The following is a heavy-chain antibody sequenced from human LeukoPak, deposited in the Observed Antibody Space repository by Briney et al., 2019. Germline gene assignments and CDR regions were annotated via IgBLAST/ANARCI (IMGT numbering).Heavy chain of an antibody. J-gene: IGHJ3*01. Sequence: PGGSLRLSCAASGFNVSSNYMSWVRQAPGKGLEWVSVIYSGGNTYYADSVKGRFTISRDNSKNTLYLQVNSLRAEDTAVYFCARHTRDYGDYFDAFDLWGQGTMVTVSS. CDR3: ARHTRDYGDYFDAFDL. D-gene: IGHD4-17*01. CDR1: GFNVSSNY. V-gene: IGHV3-53*01. CDR2: IYSGGNT.